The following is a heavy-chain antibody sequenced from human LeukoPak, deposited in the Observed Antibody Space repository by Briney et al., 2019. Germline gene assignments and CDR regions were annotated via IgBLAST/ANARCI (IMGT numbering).Heavy chain of an antibody. J-gene: IGHJ3*02. CDR1: GGSISSGSYY. CDR3: ASFFYNWNDGFAFDI. CDR2: IYTSGST. Sequence: SQTLSLTCTVSGGSISSGSYYWSWIRQPAGKGLEWIGCIYTSGSTNYNPSLKSRVTISVDTSKNQFSLKLSSVTAADTAVYYCASFFYNWNDGFAFDIWGQGTMVTVSS. D-gene: IGHD1-20*01. V-gene: IGHV4-61*02.